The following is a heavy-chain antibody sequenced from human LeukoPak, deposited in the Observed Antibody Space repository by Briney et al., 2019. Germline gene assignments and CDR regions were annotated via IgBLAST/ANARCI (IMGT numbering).Heavy chain of an antibody. D-gene: IGHD6-19*01. CDR3: ARDTNAGYSSGLIDY. J-gene: IGHJ4*02. CDR2: ISAYNRNT. Sequence: ASVKVSCMASDYTFIIYGICWGRQALGQGRGWVGWISAYNRNTTSAQKLQGRVTMTTDTSTSTAYMQLTSLRSDDTAVYYCARDTNAGYSSGLIDYWGQGTLVTVSS. CDR1: DYTFIIYG. V-gene: IGHV1-18*01.